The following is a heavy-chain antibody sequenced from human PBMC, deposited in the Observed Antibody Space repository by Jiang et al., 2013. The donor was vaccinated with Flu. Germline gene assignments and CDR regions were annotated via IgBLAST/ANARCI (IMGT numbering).Heavy chain of an antibody. CDR2: ISGSGGST. CDR3: AKRRIVVVPAATSWFDP. D-gene: IGHD2-2*01. CDR1: GFTFSSYA. V-gene: IGHV3-23*01. J-gene: IGHJ5*02. Sequence: EVQLLESGGGLVQPGGSLRLSCAASGFTFSSYAMSWVRQAPGKGLEWVSAISGSGGSTYYADSVKGRFTISRDNSKNTLYLQMNSLRAEDTAVYYCAKRRIVVVPAATSWFDPWGQGTLVTVSS.